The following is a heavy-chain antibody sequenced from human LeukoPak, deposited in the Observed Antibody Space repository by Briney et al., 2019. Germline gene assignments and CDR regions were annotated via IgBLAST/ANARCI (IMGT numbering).Heavy chain of an antibody. CDR1: GGSISSSSYY. D-gene: IGHD3-10*01. J-gene: IGHJ5*02. V-gene: IGHV4-39*07. Sequence: SETLSLTCTVSGGSISSSSYYWGWIRQPPGKGLEWIGSIYYSGSTYYNPSLKSRVTISVDTSKNQFSLKLSSVTAADTAVYYCARGPLPFTMVRGWFDPWGQGTLVTVSS. CDR3: ARGPLPFTMVRGWFDP. CDR2: IYYSGST.